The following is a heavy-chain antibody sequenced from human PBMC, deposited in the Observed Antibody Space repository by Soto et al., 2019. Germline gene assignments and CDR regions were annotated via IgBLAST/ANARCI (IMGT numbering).Heavy chain of an antibody. J-gene: IGHJ4*02. Sequence: QVHLLQSGSEVKKPGSSVKVSRRASGGTFSNYAFSWVRQAPGQGLEWMGGIIPPFATTNYAQKLQGRVFLTADESTTTVYMELKSLRFEDTALYFCSLGLRGYHIDSWGQGTQVTVSS. CDR2: IIPPFATT. D-gene: IGHD2-15*01. CDR1: GGTFSNYA. CDR3: SLGLRGYHIDS. V-gene: IGHV1-69*01.